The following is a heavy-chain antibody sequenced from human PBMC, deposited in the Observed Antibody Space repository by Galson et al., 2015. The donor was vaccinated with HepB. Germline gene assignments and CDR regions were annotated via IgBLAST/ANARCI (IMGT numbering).Heavy chain of an antibody. V-gene: IGHV1-3*01. D-gene: IGHD3-22*01. J-gene: IGHJ6*02. Sequence: SVKVSCKASGYTFTSYAMHWVRQAPGQRLEWMGWINAGNGNTKYSQKFQGRVTITRDTSASTAYMELSSLRSEDTAVYYCASSYPPMITFYYGMDVWGQGTTVTVSS. CDR1: GYTFTSYA. CDR3: ASSYPPMITFYYGMDV. CDR2: INAGNGNT.